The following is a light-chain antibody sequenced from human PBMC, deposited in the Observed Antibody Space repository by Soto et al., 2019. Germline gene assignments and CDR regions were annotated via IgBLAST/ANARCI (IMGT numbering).Light chain of an antibody. J-gene: IGKJ3*01. Sequence: DIQMTQSPFSLSASVGDRVTITCRASQGIRDRLGWFQQKPGKAPQSLIYDASSLQSGVPSKFSGSGSGTDFTLTISSLQPEDVATYYCQQYEAYPYTFGPGTRLDIK. V-gene: IGKV1-16*02. CDR3: QQYEAYPYT. CDR1: QGIRDR. CDR2: DAS.